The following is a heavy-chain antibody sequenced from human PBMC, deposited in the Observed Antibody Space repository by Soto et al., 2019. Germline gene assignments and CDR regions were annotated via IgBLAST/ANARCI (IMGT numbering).Heavy chain of an antibody. CDR3: AREGTTGTTSPAFGY. V-gene: IGHV3-66*01. J-gene: IGHJ4*02. CDR1: GFTVSSNY. D-gene: IGHD1-1*01. CDR2: IYSGGST. Sequence: GGFLRLSCAASGFTVSSNYMSWVRQAPGKGLEWVSVIYSGGSTYYADSVKGRFTISRDNSKNTLYLQMNSLRAEDTAVYYCAREGTTGTTSPAFGYWGQGTLVTVSS.